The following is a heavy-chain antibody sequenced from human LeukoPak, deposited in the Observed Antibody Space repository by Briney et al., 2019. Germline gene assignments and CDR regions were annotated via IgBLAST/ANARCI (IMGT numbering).Heavy chain of an antibody. Sequence: GGSLRLSCAASGFTFSNYAMRWVRQAPGKGLEWVSGISGSGDSTYYADSVKGRFTISRDNSKNTLYLQMNSLRAEDTAVYYCARGRHRVGFDPWGQGTLVTVSS. CDR1: GFTFSNYA. D-gene: IGHD2-2*01. J-gene: IGHJ5*02. CDR3: ARGRHRVGFDP. V-gene: IGHV3-23*01. CDR2: ISGSGDST.